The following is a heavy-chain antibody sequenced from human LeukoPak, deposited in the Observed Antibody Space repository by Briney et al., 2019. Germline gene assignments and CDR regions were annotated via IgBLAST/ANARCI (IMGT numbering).Heavy chain of an antibody. CDR1: GGSFSDYY. CDR2: INHSGST. V-gene: IGHV4-34*01. Sequence: ASETLSLTCAVYGGSFSDYYWSWIRQPPGKGLEWIGEINHSGSTNYNPSLKSRVTISVDTSKNQLSLKLSSVTAADTAVYYCARDRSLGELTTESPSFDHWGQGTLVTVSS. D-gene: IGHD3-16*01. CDR3: ARDRSLGELTTESPSFDH. J-gene: IGHJ4*02.